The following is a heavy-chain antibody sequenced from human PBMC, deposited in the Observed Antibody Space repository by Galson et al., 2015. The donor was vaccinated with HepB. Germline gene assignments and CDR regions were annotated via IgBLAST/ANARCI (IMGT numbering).Heavy chain of an antibody. CDR2: INPNSGGT. J-gene: IGHJ3*02. CDR3: ARSPGKIIVVVPAAPHVAFDI. Sequence: SVKVSCKASGYTFTGYYMHWVRQAPGQGLEWMGWINPNSGGTNYAQKFQGRVTMTRDTSISTAYMELSRLRSDDTAVYYCARSPGKIIVVVPAAPHVAFDIWGQGTMVTVSS. CDR1: GYTFTGYY. D-gene: IGHD2-2*01. V-gene: IGHV1-2*02.